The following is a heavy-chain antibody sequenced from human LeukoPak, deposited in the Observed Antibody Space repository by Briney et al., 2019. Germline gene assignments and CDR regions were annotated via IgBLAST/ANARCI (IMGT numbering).Heavy chain of an antibody. CDR3: ARVADLIDY. J-gene: IGHJ4*02. CDR1: GGSVSSYY. D-gene: IGHD3-3*01. V-gene: IGHV4-59*02. CDR2: IYYSGST. Sequence: SETLSLTCPVSGGSVSSYYWSWIRQPPGKGLEWIGYIYYSGSTNYNPSLKSRVTISVDTSKNQFSLKLSSVTAADTAVYYCARVADLIDYWGQGTLVTVSS.